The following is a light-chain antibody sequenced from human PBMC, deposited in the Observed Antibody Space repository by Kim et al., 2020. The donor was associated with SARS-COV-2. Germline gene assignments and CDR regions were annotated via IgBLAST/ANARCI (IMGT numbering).Light chain of an antibody. CDR1: SSDVGGYNY. CDR3: SSYTSSSTPYV. V-gene: IGLV2-14*03. CDR2: DVS. Sequence: SITISGTGNSSDVGGYNYVSWYQQHPGKAPKLMIYDVSNRPSGVSNRFSGSKSGNTASLTISGLQAEDEADYYCSSYTSSSTPYVFGTGTKVTVL. J-gene: IGLJ1*01.